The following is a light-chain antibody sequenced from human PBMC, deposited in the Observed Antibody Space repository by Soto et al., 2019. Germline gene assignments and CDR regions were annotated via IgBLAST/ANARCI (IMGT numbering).Light chain of an antibody. CDR3: AAWDDSLSGQV. V-gene: IGLV1-47*01. J-gene: IGLJ1*01. CDR1: SSNIGSNY. CDR2: XNN. Sequence: QSVLTQPPXASGTPXXXXTISXSGSSSNIGSNYVYWYQQLPGTAPKLLXYXNNQRPSGVPDRFSGSKSGTSASLAISGLRSEDEADYYCAAWDDSLSGQVFXTGTKLTVL.